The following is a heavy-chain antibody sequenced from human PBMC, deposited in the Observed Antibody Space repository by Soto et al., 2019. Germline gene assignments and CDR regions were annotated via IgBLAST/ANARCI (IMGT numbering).Heavy chain of an antibody. J-gene: IGHJ4*02. D-gene: IGHD3-16*01. CDR2: TRNKANSYTT. V-gene: IGHV3-72*01. CDR3: AGSEYDHRDFDY. Sequence: GGSLRLSCEASGFTFSDCYMDWVRQAPGKGLEWVGRTRNKANSYTTEYAASVKGRFTISRDDSKNSLYLQMNSLKTEDTAVYYCAGSEYDHRDFDYWGQGTLVTVSS. CDR1: GFTFSDCY.